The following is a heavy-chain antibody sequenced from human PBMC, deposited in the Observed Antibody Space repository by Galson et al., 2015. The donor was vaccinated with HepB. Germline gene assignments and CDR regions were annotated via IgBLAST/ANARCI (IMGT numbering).Heavy chain of an antibody. CDR3: ARESLRNCSSTSCPRYYYGMDV. J-gene: IGHJ6*02. CDR1: GGTFSSYT. Sequence: SVKVSCKASGGTFSSYTISWVRQAPGQGLEWMGRIIPILGIANYAQKFQGRVTITADKSTSTAYMELSSLRSEDTAVYYCARESLRNCSSTSCPRYYYGMDVWGQGTTVTVSS. V-gene: IGHV1-69*04. D-gene: IGHD2-2*01. CDR2: IIPILGIA.